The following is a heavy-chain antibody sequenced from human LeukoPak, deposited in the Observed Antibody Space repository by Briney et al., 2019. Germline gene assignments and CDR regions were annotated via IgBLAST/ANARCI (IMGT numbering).Heavy chain of an antibody. CDR1: GGSISSGGYS. J-gene: IGHJ5*02. Sequence: SETLSLTCAVSGGSISSGGYSWSWIRQPPGKGLEWIGYIYHIGSTYYNPSLKSRVTISVDRSKNQFSLKLTSVTAADTAVYYCAREWRDYYDRALNWFDPWGQGTLVTVSS. V-gene: IGHV4-30-2*01. CDR2: IYHIGST. CDR3: AREWRDYYDRALNWFDP. D-gene: IGHD3-22*01.